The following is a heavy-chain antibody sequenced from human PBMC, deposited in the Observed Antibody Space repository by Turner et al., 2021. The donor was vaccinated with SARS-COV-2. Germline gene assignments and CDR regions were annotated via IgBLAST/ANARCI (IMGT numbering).Heavy chain of an antibody. CDR3: VLEPGAGTLNGFDT. CDR1: GFTFSSYT. J-gene: IGHJ5*02. D-gene: IGHD6-13*01. V-gene: IGHV3-21*01. Sequence: EVQLVESGGGLVEPGGSMRLSRAASGFTFSSYTLTCVRQAAGEGLEGVLAISRSSSYIDYADSVTSRFTIIRDNAKNSLYLQMISLRAEDTAVYYCVLEPGAGTLNGFDTWGQGTLVTVSS. CDR2: ISRSSSYI.